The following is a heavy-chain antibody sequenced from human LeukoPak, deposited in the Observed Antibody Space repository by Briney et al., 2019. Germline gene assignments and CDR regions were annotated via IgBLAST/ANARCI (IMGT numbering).Heavy chain of an antibody. V-gene: IGHV4-59*08. CDR2: IYYSGST. Sequence: SETLSLTCTVSGGSISSYYWSWIRQPPGKGLEWIGYIYYSGSTTYNPSLKSRVTISVDTSNNQFSLKLSSVTAADTAVYYCARQLDYGMDVWGQGTTVTVSS. CDR1: GGSISSYY. CDR3: ARQLDYGMDV. J-gene: IGHJ6*02.